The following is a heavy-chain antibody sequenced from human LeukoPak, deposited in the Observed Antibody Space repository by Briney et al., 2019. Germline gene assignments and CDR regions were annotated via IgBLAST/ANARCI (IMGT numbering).Heavy chain of an antibody. Sequence: SVKVSCKASGGTFSSYAISWVRQAPGQGLEWMGGIIPIFGTANYAQKFQGRVTITADDSTSTAYMELSSLRSEDTAVYYCASRFWSGYYYYYYYYMDVWGKGTTVTVSS. CDR1: GGTFSSYA. J-gene: IGHJ6*03. CDR2: IIPIFGTA. D-gene: IGHD3-3*01. CDR3: ASRFWSGYYYYYYYYMDV. V-gene: IGHV1-69*13.